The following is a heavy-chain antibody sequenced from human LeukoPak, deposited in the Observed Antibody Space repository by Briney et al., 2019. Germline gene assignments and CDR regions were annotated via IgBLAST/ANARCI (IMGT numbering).Heavy chain of an antibody. CDR3: AKANKWESDY. Sequence: ASVKVSCKASGGTFSSYAISWVRQAPGQGLEWMGIINPSGGSTSYAQKFQGRVTMTRDTSTSTVYMELSSLRSEDTAVYYCAKANKWESDYWGQGTLVTVSS. D-gene: IGHD1-26*01. J-gene: IGHJ4*02. CDR2: INPSGGST. V-gene: IGHV1-46*01. CDR1: GGTFSSYA.